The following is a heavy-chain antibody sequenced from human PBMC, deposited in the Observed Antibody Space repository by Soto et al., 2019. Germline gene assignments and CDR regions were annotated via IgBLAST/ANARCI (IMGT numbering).Heavy chain of an antibody. D-gene: IGHD6-19*01. Sequence: GGSLRLSCAASGFTFSSYAMSWVRQAPGKGLEWVSAISGSGGSTYYADSVKGRFTISRDNSKNTLYLQMNSLRAEDTAVYYCAKDLGSSGWYTSYYFDYWGQGTLVTVSS. CDR2: ISGSGGST. V-gene: IGHV3-23*01. J-gene: IGHJ4*02. CDR1: GFTFSSYA. CDR3: AKDLGSSGWYTSYYFDY.